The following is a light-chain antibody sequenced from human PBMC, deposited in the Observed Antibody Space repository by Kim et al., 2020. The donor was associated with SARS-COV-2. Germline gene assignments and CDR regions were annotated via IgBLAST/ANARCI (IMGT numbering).Light chain of an antibody. V-gene: IGLV2-8*01. CDR1: SSAVGGSDY. Sequence: QSLPIAYTVSSSAVGGSDYVSWYQQHPGNAPKLMIYDVSKRPSGVPDRFSGSNSGNTASLTVSGLQAEDEAYYYCSSYGGSNNFYVFGTGTKVTVL. J-gene: IGLJ1*01. CDR2: DVS. CDR3: SSYGGSNNFYV.